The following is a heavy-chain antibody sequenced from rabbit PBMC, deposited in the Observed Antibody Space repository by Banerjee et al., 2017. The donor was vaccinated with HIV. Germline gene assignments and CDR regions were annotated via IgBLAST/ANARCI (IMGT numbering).Heavy chain of an antibody. CDR1: GIDFSSYYY. Sequence: QQQLEESGGGLVKPGGTLTLTCKASGIDFSSYYYMCWVRQAPGKGLEWIACIYADGSGYTYYASWAKGRFTISKTSSTTVTLQMTSLTAADTATYFCTGVHAASNGYPHAFDFWGPGTLVTVS. CDR2: IYADGSGYT. CDR3: TGVHAASNGYPHAFDF. D-gene: IGHD1-1*01. V-gene: IGHV1S45*01. J-gene: IGHJ4*01.